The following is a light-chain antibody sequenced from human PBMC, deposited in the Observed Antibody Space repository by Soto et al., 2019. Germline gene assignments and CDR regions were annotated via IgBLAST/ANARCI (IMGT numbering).Light chain of an antibody. CDR2: ASS. CDR1: QSISSY. Sequence: DIQMTQSPSSLSASVGDRVTITCRASQSISSYLNWYQQKPGKAPKLLIYASSSLQSGVPSRFSGSGSGTDFTLTISSLQREDIATYYCQQSYGTPLTVGGGTKVEIK. J-gene: IGKJ4*01. V-gene: IGKV1-39*01. CDR3: QQSYGTPLT.